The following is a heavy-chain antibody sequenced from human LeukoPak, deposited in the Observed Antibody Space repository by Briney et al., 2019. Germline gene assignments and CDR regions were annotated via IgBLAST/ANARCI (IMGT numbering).Heavy chain of an antibody. CDR1: GGSVSSGSYY. D-gene: IGHD3-3*01. Sequence: SETLSLTCTVSGGSVSSGSYYWSWIRQPPGKGLEWIGYIYYSGSTNYNPSLKSRVTISVDTSKNQFSLKLSSVTAADTAVYYCARGLVYYDFWSGYYPVFFDYWGQGTLVTVSS. CDR2: IYYSGST. V-gene: IGHV4-61*01. CDR3: ARGLVYYDFWSGYYPVFFDY. J-gene: IGHJ4*02.